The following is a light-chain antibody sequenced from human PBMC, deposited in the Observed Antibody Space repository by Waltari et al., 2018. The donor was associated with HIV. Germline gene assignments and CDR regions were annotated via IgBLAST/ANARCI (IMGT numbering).Light chain of an antibody. V-gene: IGLV1-51*01. Sequence: QSVLTQPPSVSAAPGQKVTISCTGRSSTIGHNFVSWYQHLPATAPKLLIYDTDRGPSRIPDRVYASKSGTSATLAITGLQTGDEAVYYCGTWDNNLSAWWVFGGGTKVTVL. J-gene: IGLJ3*02. CDR2: DTD. CDR1: SSTIGHNF. CDR3: GTWDNNLSAWWV.